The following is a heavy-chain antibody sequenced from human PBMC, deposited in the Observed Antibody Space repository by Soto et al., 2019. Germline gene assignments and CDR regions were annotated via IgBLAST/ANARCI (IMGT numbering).Heavy chain of an antibody. CDR3: ARSSGYCSGGSCYSHYYGMDV. Sequence: QVQLVQSGAEVKKPGSSVKVSCKASGGTFSSYAISWVRQAPGQGLEWMGGFIPIFGTANYAQKFQGRVTITADESTSTAYMELSSLRSEDTAVYYCARSSGYCSGGSCYSHYYGMDVWGQGTTVTVSS. J-gene: IGHJ6*02. CDR1: GGTFSSYA. V-gene: IGHV1-69*01. CDR2: FIPIFGTA. D-gene: IGHD2-15*01.